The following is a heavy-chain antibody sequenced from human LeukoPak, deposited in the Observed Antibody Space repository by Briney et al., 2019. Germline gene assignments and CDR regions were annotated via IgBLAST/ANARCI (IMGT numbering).Heavy chain of an antibody. CDR2: IWKDGSDE. D-gene: IGHD3-3*01. CDR1: GFPFGAFG. V-gene: IGHV3-33*01. CDR3: AREEAFQLEASLDQ. Sequence: GGSLRLPCPAAGFPFGAFGMHWVRKAQGKGLEWLELIWKDGSDEFYADSVKGRFTISRDNSRNTLSLQMNSLRGEDTAVYYCAREEAFQLEASLDQWGQGTLVTVSS. J-gene: IGHJ4*02.